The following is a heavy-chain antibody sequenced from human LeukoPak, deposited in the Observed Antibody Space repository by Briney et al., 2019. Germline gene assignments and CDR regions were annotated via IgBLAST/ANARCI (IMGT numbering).Heavy chain of an antibody. CDR3: ARDFYGGYDYGFDY. V-gene: IGHV3-21*01. Sequence: VKPGGTLRLSCAASAFTFSNYNMNWVRQAPGQGLEWVSSISSSSRYIFSAESVKGRFTISRDNAKNSLYLQMKSLRAEDTAVYYCARDFYGGYDYGFDYWGQGNLVTVSS. D-gene: IGHD5-12*01. CDR1: AFTFSNYN. CDR2: ISSSSRYI. J-gene: IGHJ4*02.